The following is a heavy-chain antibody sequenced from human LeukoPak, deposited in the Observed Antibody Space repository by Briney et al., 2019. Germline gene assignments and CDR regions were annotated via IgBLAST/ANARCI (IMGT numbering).Heavy chain of an antibody. V-gene: IGHV3-74*01. CDR3: VRGQTIDY. J-gene: IGHJ4*02. CDR2: IKSDGTGI. CDR1: GFIFSKYG. Sequence: GGSLRLSCAGSGFIFSKYGMYWVRQATGKGLVWVSRIKSDGTGILYADFVEGRFTISRDNANNALYLQMTSLRDEDTAVYYCVRGQTIDYWGQGVLVTVSS.